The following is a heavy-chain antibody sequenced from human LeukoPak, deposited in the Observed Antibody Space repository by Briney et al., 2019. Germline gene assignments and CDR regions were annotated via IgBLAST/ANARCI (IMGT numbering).Heavy chain of an antibody. CDR2: ISAYNGNT. D-gene: IGHD3-10*01. CDR1: GYTFTNYG. J-gene: IGHJ4*02. CDR3: ARDESGAMVRGVIPFDY. Sequence: GASVKVSCKASGYTFTNYGISWVRQAPGQGLEWMGWISAYNGNTNYAQKLQGRVTMTTDTSTSTAYMELRSLRSDDTAVYYCARDESGAMVRGVIPFDYWGQGTLVTVSS. V-gene: IGHV1-18*01.